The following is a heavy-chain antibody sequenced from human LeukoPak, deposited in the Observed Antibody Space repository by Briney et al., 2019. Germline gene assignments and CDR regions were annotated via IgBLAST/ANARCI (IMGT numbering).Heavy chain of an antibody. Sequence: GESLKISCKGSGYSFTSYWIGWVRQMPGKGLEWMGIIYPGDSDTRYSPSFQSQVTISADKSISTAYLQWSSLKASDTAMYYCARHGSGSYYTDRTSYYYYYYMDVWGKGTTVTVSS. J-gene: IGHJ6*03. CDR3: ARHGSGSYYTDRTSYYYYYYMDV. D-gene: IGHD3-10*01. V-gene: IGHV5-51*01. CDR2: IYPGDSDT. CDR1: GYSFTSYW.